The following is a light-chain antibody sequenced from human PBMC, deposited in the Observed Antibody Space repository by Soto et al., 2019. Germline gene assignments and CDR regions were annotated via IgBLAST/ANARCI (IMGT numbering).Light chain of an antibody. CDR1: SGHSNYA. CDR3: QTWGSGIVV. CDR2: LNSDGSH. V-gene: IGLV4-69*01. J-gene: IGLJ2*01. Sequence: QPVLTQSRSASASLGASVKLTCTLSSGHSNYAIAWHQQQSEKGPRYLMKLNSDGSHSKGDGIPDRFSGSSSGAERYLTVSSLQSEDEADYYCQTWGSGIVVFGGGTKLTVL.